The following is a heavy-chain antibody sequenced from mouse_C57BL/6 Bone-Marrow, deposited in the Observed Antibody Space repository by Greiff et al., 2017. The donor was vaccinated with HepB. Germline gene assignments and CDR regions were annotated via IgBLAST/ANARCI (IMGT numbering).Heavy chain of an antibody. Sequence: QVQLQQSGAELVKPGASVKLSCKASGYTFTEYTIHWVKQRSGQGLEWIGWFYPGSGSIKYNEKFKDKATLTADKSSSTVYMELSRLTSEDSAVYFCARHEEGPITTDLYYFDNWGQGTTLTVSS. CDR1: GYTFTEYT. V-gene: IGHV1-62-2*01. CDR3: ARHEEGPITTDLYYFDN. D-gene: IGHD1-1*01. CDR2: FYPGSGSI. J-gene: IGHJ2*01.